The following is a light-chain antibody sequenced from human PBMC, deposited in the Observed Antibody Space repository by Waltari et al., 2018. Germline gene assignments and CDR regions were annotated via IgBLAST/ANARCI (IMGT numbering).Light chain of an antibody. Sequence: DIIMTQSPSSLSASVGDRVSIPCRSSRNINTYSNWYQQKSGKPPKVVIFAASTVQRGVPARFRGSGSGTDFTLTINNLQPEDFATYFCQQSYSNRRTFGQGTKLEIK. V-gene: IGKV1-39*01. CDR1: RNINTY. CDR2: AAS. J-gene: IGKJ2*02. CDR3: QQSYSNRRT.